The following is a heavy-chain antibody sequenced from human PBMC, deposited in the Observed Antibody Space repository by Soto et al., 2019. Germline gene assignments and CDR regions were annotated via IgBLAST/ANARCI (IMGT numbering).Heavy chain of an antibody. V-gene: IGHV2-5*02. CDR3: AHRPSDTAMVRVLYYFDY. CDR1: GFSLSTSGVG. Sequence: GSGPTLVNPTQTLTLTCTFSGFSLSTSGVGVGWIRQPPGKALEWLALIYWDDDKRYSPSLKSRLTITKDTSKNQVVLTMTNMDPVDTATYYCAHRPSDTAMVRVLYYFDYWGQGTLVTVSS. CDR2: IYWDDDK. J-gene: IGHJ4*02. D-gene: IGHD5-18*01.